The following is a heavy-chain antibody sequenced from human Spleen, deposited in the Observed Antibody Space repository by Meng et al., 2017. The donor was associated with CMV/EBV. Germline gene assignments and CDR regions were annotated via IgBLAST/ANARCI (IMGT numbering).Heavy chain of an antibody. CDR3: ARDQDDCSSTSCHNWFDP. V-gene: IGHV3-23*01. CDR1: GFTFSSYT. J-gene: IGHJ5*02. D-gene: IGHD2-2*01. CDR2: ISGSGGST. Sequence: GESLKISCAASGFTFSSYTMSWVRQPPGKGLEWVSVISGSGGSTYYADSVKGRFTISRDNSKNTLYLQMNSLRADDTALYYCARDQDDCSSTSCHNWFDPWGQGSLVTVSS.